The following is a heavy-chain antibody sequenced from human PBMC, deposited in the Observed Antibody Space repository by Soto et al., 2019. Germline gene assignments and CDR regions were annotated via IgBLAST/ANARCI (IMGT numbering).Heavy chain of an antibody. Sequence: PSETLSLTCAVYGGSFSGYYWSWIRQPPGKGLEWIGEINHSGSTNYNPSLKSRVTISVDTSKNQFSLKLSSVTAADTAVYYCAIRGGTTVTNFDYWGQGTLVTVSS. CDR1: GGSFSGYY. CDR3: AIRGGTTVTNFDY. V-gene: IGHV4-34*01. CDR2: INHSGST. D-gene: IGHD4-17*01. J-gene: IGHJ4*02.